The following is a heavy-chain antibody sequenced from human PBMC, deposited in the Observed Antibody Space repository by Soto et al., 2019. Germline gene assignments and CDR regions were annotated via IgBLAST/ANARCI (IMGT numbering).Heavy chain of an antibody. V-gene: IGHV1-69*01. J-gene: IGHJ3*02. CDR2: IIPIFGTA. CDR3: ARDKPTYYYDSCGYDAFDI. Sequence: QVQLVQSGAEVKKPGSSVKVSCKASGGTFSSYAISWVRQAPGQGLEWMGGIIPIFGTANYAQKFQGRVTISADESTSTAYMELSSLRSEDTAVYYCARDKPTYYYDSCGYDAFDIWGQGTMVTVSS. CDR1: GGTFSSYA. D-gene: IGHD3-22*01.